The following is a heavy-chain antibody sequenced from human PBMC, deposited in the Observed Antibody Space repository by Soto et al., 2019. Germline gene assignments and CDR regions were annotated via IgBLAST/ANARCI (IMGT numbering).Heavy chain of an antibody. CDR3: ARVLNYGDYDWFDP. CDR1: GGSISSYY. D-gene: IGHD4-17*01. J-gene: IGHJ5*02. CDR2: IYYSGST. V-gene: IGHV4-59*01. Sequence: PSETLSLTCTVSGGSISSYYWSWIRQPPGKGLEWIGYIYYSGSTNYNPSLKSRVTISVDTSKNQFSLKLSSVTAADTAVYYCARVLNYGDYDWFDPWGQGTLVTVSS.